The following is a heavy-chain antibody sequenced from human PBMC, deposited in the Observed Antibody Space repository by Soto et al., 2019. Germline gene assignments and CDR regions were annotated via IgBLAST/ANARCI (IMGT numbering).Heavy chain of an antibody. V-gene: IGHV3-9*01. D-gene: IGHD2-21*01. CDR1: GFHFQNYA. J-gene: IGHJ4*02. Sequence: EVQLVESGGGLEQPGRSLRLSCVGSGFHFQNYAMHWVRQAPGKGLEWVSTINYNGDSIAYADSVRGRFTISRDNAKNSLYLELNSLRSEDTALYYCAKDRGHTDDFEYWGQGTLVTVSS. CDR2: INYNGDSI. CDR3: AKDRGHTDDFEY.